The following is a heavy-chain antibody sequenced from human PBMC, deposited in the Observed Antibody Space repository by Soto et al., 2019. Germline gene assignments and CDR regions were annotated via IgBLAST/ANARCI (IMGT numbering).Heavy chain of an antibody. CDR1: GFTFSSYW. V-gene: IGHV3-7*03. D-gene: IGHD3-16*01. Sequence: EVQLVESGGGLVQPGGSLRLSCAASGFTFSSYWMSWVRQAPGKALECVANIKQDGRETYYVDSVKGRFTISRDNANSALYLQMDSLGAEDTGVYYCARGTSHYNYVHVWYWGQGTHVIVSS. CDR3: ARGTSHYNYVHVWY. J-gene: IGHJ4*02. CDR2: IKQDGRET.